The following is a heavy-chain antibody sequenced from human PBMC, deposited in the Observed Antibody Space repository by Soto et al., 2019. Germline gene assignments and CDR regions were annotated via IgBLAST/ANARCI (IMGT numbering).Heavy chain of an antibody. CDR2: INPNSGGT. CDR3: ARGRNRDDFWSGTIYYYYYMDV. CDR1: GYTFTGYY. J-gene: IGHJ6*03. Sequence: GASVKVSCKASGYTFTGYYMHWVRQAPGQGLEWMGWINPNSGGTNYAQKFQGWVTMTRDTSISTAYMELSRLRSDDTAVYYCARGRNRDDFWSGTIYYYYYMDVWGKGTTVTVSS. D-gene: IGHD3-3*01. V-gene: IGHV1-2*04.